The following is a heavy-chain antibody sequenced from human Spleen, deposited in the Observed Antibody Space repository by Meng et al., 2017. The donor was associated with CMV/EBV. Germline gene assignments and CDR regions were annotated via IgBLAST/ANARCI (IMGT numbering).Heavy chain of an antibody. D-gene: IGHD1-26*01. CDR3: AREGDSGTYQY. Sequence: QVQVVQSGSELKKPGASVKVSCKASGYTFTRYAMNWVRQAPGQGLEWMGWIDTDTGNPTYAQGFTGRFVFSLDTSVNTAYLQISSLKAEDTAVYYCAREGDSGTYQYCGQGTLVTVSS. CDR2: IDTDTGNP. J-gene: IGHJ4*02. V-gene: IGHV7-4-1*02. CDR1: GYTFTRYA.